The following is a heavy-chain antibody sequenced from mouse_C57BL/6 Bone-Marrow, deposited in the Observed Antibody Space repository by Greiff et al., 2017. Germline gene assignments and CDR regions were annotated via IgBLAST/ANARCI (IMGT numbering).Heavy chain of an antibody. V-gene: IGHV1-9*01. CDR1: GYTFTGYW. D-gene: IGHD2-4*01. CDR2: ILPGSGST. Sequence: QVQLKESGAELMKPGASVKLSCKATGYTFTGYWIEWVKQRPGHGLEWIGEILPGSGSTTYNEKFKGKATFTADTSSNTAYMQLSSLTTEDSAIYYCARNYDFAWFAYWGQGTLVTVSA. J-gene: IGHJ3*01. CDR3: ARNYDFAWFAY.